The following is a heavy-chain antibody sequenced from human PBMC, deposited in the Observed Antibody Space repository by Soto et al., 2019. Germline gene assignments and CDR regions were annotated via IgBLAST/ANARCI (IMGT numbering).Heavy chain of an antibody. Sequence: ALVNGSCKAAGYTFTSDGSSWGRQAPGQGLEWMGWISAYNGNTNYAQKLQGRVTMTTDTSTSTAYMELRSLRSDDTAVYYCARGRGVVPAAIVYWGQGTLVTVSS. CDR2: ISAYNGNT. CDR1: GYTFTSDG. J-gene: IGHJ4*02. CDR3: ARGRGVVPAAIVY. D-gene: IGHD2-2*01. V-gene: IGHV1-18*01.